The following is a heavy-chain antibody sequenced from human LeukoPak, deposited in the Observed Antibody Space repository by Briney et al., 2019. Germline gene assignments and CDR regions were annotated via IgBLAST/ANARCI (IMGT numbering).Heavy chain of an antibody. Sequence: ASVKVSCKASGYTFTSYGISWVRQAPGQGLEWMGWISAYNGNTNYAQKLQGRVTMTTDTSTSTAYMELRSLRSDDTAVYYCAREGGTQPPLPTTWFDPWGQGTLVTVSS. V-gene: IGHV1-18*04. CDR3: AREGGTQPPLPTTWFDP. CDR1: GYTFTSYG. J-gene: IGHJ5*02. D-gene: IGHD3-16*01. CDR2: ISAYNGNT.